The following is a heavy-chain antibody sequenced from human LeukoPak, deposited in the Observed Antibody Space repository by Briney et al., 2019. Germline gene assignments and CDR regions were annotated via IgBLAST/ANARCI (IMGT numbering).Heavy chain of an antibody. Sequence: GGSLRLSCAASGFXFDDYGMSWVRQAPGKGLEWVSGMNWNGVSTGYADSVKGRFTISRDNAKNSLYLQMNSLRADDTALYYCARDRGWFGATDYWGQGTLVTVSS. CDR1: GFXFDDYG. J-gene: IGHJ4*02. CDR3: ARDRGWFGATDY. D-gene: IGHD3-10*01. V-gene: IGHV3-20*04. CDR2: MNWNGVST.